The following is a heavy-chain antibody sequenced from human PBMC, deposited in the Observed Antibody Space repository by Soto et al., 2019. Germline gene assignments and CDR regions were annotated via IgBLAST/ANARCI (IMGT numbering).Heavy chain of an antibody. CDR1: GFSFSNYW. Sequence: EVQVVESGGDLVQPGGSLRLSCAASGFSFSNYWMHWVRQAPGKGLVWVSRVNSDGRDTIYADSVMGRFTVSRDNAKNTLVLQMNSLRIDDTAMYYCARGSVAHGFDIWGQGTMVTVSS. V-gene: IGHV3-74*01. CDR2: VNSDGRDT. CDR3: ARGSVAHGFDI. J-gene: IGHJ3*02.